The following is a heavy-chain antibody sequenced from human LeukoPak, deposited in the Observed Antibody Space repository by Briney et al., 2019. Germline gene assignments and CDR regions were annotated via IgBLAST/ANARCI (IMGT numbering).Heavy chain of an antibody. CDR1: GFTFSSYS. V-gene: IGHV3-21*04. D-gene: IGHD3-9*01. Sequence: GGSLRLSCAASGFTFSSYSMNWVRQAPGKGLEWVSSISSSSSYIYYADSVKGRFTISRDNAKNSLYLQMNSLRAEDTAVYYCAKGANKYYDILTGYDDYWGQGTLVTVSS. CDR2: ISSSSSYI. CDR3: AKGANKYYDILTGYDDY. J-gene: IGHJ4*02.